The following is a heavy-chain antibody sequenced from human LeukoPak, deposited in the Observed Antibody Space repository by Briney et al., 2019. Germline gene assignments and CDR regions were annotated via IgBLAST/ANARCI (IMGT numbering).Heavy chain of an antibody. CDR3: ARGFKLRYFDWLFRDPQGGYYYYYMDV. Sequence: SETLSLTCAVYGGSFSGYYWSWIRQPPGKGLEWIGEINHSGSTNYNPSLKSRVTISVDTSKNQFSLKLSSVTAADTAVYYCARGFKLRYFDWLFRDPQGGYYYYYMDVWGKGTTVTISS. CDR1: GGSFSGYY. CDR2: INHSGST. V-gene: IGHV4-34*01. D-gene: IGHD3-9*01. J-gene: IGHJ6*03.